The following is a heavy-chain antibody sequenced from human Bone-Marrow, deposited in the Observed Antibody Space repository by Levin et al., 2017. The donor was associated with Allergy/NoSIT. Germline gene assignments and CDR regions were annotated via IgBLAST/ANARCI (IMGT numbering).Heavy chain of an antibody. CDR2: IRDKDNSFFK. CDR3: TRSLHCSGGYCYSPV. V-gene: IGHV3-72*01. CDR1: GVTISDHY. Sequence: GESLKISCAAAGVTISDHYMDWVRQAPGRGPEWVGRIRDKDNSFFKEYAASVKGRFTISRDDSKNSLYLQMNSLQTEDTAIYYCTRSLHCSGGYCYSPVWGRGTLVTVSS. J-gene: IGHJ4*02. D-gene: IGHD2-15*01.